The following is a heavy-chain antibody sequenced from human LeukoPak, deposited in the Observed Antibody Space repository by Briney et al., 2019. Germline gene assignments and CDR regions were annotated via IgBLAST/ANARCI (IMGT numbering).Heavy chain of an antibody. CDR3: ARNLSYGSGSYYNFVS. CDR1: GFTFSSYE. Sequence: GGSLRLSCAASGFTFSSYEMNWVRQAPGKGLEWVSYISSMGTTIYYADSVKGRFTISRDNAKDSLYLPMNSLRAEDTAVFYCARNLSYGSGSYYNFVSWGQGTLVTVSS. V-gene: IGHV3-48*03. CDR2: ISSMGTTI. J-gene: IGHJ5*01. D-gene: IGHD3-10*01.